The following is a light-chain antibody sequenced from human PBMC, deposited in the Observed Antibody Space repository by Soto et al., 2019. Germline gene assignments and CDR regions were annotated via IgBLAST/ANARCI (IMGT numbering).Light chain of an antibody. Sequence: QSVLTRPPSVSGAPGQRVTISCTGSSSNIGAGYDVHWYQQLPGTAPKLLIYANTNRPSGVPDRFSGSKSGTSDSLAITGLRAEDEADYYCQSYDSSLSGYVFGTGTKVTVL. CDR2: ANT. CDR3: QSYDSSLSGYV. CDR1: SSNIGAGYD. V-gene: IGLV1-40*01. J-gene: IGLJ1*01.